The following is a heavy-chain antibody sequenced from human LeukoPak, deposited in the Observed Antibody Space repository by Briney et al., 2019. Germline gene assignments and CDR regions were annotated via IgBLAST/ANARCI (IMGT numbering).Heavy chain of an antibody. CDR2: IIPIFGTA. J-gene: IGHJ5*02. Sequence: SVKVSCKASGGTFSSYAISWVRQAPGQGLEWMGGIIPIFGTANYAQKFQGRVTITADESTSTAYMELSSLRSEDTAVYYCTTYYYDSSGYPRRFDPWGQRALVTVSS. CDR1: GGTFSSYA. CDR3: TTYYYDSSGYPRRFDP. V-gene: IGHV1-69*01. D-gene: IGHD3-22*01.